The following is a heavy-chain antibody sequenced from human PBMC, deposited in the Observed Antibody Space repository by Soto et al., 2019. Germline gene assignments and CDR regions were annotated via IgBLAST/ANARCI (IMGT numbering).Heavy chain of an antibody. CDR1: GNSFTNYW. Sequence: PGESLKISCKGSGNSFTNYWISWVRQMPGKGLEWMGMIDPSDSYTTYSPSFQGHVTISRDNAKNSLYLQMNSLRAEDTAVYYCAREDYDIMTGFVYWGQGTLVTVSS. D-gene: IGHD3-9*01. CDR2: IDPSDSYT. V-gene: IGHV5-10-1*01. CDR3: AREDYDIMTGFVY. J-gene: IGHJ4*02.